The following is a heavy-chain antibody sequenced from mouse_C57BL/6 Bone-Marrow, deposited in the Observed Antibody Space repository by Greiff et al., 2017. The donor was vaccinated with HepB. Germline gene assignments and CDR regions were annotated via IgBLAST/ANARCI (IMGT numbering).Heavy chain of an antibody. CDR1: GYTFTSYW. J-gene: IGHJ3*01. Sequence: QVHVKQPGAELVKPGASVKLSCKASGYTFTSYWMHWVKQRPGQGLEWIGMIHPNSGSTNYNEKFKSKATLTVDKSSSTAYMQLSSLTSEDSAVYYCARGRGSWFAYWGQGTLVTVSA. CDR2: IHPNSGST. CDR3: ARGRGSWFAY. V-gene: IGHV1-64*01.